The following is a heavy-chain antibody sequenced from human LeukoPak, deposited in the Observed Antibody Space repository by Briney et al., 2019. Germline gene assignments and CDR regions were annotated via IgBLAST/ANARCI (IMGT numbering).Heavy chain of an antibody. J-gene: IGHJ6*03. Sequence: PSETLSLTCTVSGGSISSYYWSWIRQPAGKGLEWIGRIYTSGSTNYNPSLKSRVTMSVDTSKNQFSLKLSSVTAADTAVYYCARGPWSSNSGYYYMDVWGKGTTVTVSS. CDR3: ARGPWSSNSGYYYMDV. CDR1: GGSISSYY. D-gene: IGHD6-13*01. V-gene: IGHV4-4*07. CDR2: IYTSGST.